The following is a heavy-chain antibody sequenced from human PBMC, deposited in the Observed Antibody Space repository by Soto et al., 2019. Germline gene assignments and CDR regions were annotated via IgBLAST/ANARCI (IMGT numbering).Heavy chain of an antibody. V-gene: IGHV4-30-2*01. Sequence: SETLSLTCTVSGGSVITGGGYWSWLRQPPGKGLEWIGNIYHSGSTYYNPSIKSRVTMSADRSKNQCSLKLSSVTAADTNVDHCVIVIHILNHTRSHYGMDVWGQGTTVTVSS. CDR1: GGSVITGGGY. J-gene: IGHJ6*02. CDR3: VIVIHILNHTRSHYGMDV. D-gene: IGHD2-21*01. CDR2: IYHSGST.